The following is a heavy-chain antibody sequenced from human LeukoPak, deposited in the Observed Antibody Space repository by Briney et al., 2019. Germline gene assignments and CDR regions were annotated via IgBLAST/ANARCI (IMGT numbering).Heavy chain of an antibody. D-gene: IGHD5-12*01. V-gene: IGHV3-23*01. CDR1: GFTFSSYG. Sequence: GGSLRLSCAASGFTFSSYGMHWVRQAPGKGLEWVSAISGSGGNTYYADSVKGRFTISRDNSKNTLYLQMNSLRAEDTAVYYCAKGGLLVASFGYWGQGTLVTVSS. J-gene: IGHJ4*02. CDR3: AKGGLLVASFGY. CDR2: ISGSGGNT.